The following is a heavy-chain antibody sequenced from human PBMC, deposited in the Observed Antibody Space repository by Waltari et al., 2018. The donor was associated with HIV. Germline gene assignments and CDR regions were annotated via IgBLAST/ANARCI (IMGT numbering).Heavy chain of an antibody. CDR3: ASRYDSDAFDI. J-gene: IGHJ3*02. V-gene: IGHV3-23*01. Sequence: EVQLLESGGGLVQPGGSLRLSCAASGFPFSSYAMTWVRQAPGKGLEWVSAITGSGGTTYHADTVKGRFTISRDNSKNTLYLQMNSLRAEDTAVYYCASRYDSDAFDIWGQGKMVTVSS. D-gene: IGHD2-2*01. CDR2: ITGSGGTT. CDR1: GFPFSSYA.